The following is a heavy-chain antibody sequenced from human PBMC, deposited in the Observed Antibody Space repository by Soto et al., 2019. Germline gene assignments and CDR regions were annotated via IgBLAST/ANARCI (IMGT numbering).Heavy chain of an antibody. J-gene: IGHJ5*01. CDR1: GFMFSSYN. Sequence: VQLVESGGGLVKPGGSLRLSCEGSGFMFSSYNMNWVRQAPGRGLEWVSFISSSSAYKYYEDAVKGRFTISRDNEKNSVYLQRNSLRAEDAGLYYCTRSAGYCTDTSCEKGWFDSWGQGTWVTVSS. CDR3: TRSAGYCTDTSCEKGWFDS. V-gene: IGHV3-21*01. CDR2: ISSSSAYK. D-gene: IGHD2-8*02.